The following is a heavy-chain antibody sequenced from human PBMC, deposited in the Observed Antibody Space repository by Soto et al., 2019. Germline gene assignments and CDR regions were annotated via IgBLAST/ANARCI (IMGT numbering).Heavy chain of an antibody. V-gene: IGHV4-31*03. Sequence: QVQLQESGPGLVKPSQTLSLTCSVSGDSLTSPGYYWSWVRQYPGRGLEWIGYISYSGTTYSSPSLKRRLTIPLDTSKTQFSVRLTSVTAAGTAVYFCARANWGSVEFARYYFEYWGRGNLVTVSS. CDR2: ISYSGTT. D-gene: IGHD7-27*01. CDR3: ARANWGSVEFARYYFEY. J-gene: IGHJ4*02. CDR1: GDSLTSPGYY.